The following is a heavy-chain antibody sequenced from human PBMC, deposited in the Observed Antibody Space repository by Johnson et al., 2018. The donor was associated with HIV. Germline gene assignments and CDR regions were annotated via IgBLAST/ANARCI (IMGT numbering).Heavy chain of an antibody. J-gene: IGHJ3*02. V-gene: IGHV3-49*04. CDR3: SFDGSGGSCYGGYAFDI. Sequence: VQLVESGGGLVKPGGSLRLSCAASGFTFSNAWMSWVRQAPGKGLEWVGFIRSKAYGGTTEYVASVKGRFTISRDDSKGIAYLQMNSLKTEDTAMYYCSFDGSGGSCYGGYAFDIWGQGTMDTVSS. D-gene: IGHD2-15*01. CDR2: IRSKAYGGTT. CDR1: GFTFSNAW.